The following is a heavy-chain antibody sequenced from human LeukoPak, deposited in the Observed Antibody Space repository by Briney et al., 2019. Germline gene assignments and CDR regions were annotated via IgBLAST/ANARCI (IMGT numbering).Heavy chain of an antibody. CDR1: GGSFSGYY. CDR3: ARARLRGVVIINAFDI. CDR2: INHSGST. V-gene: IGHV4-34*01. Sequence: PSETLSLTCAVYGGSFSGYYWSWIRQPPGKGLEWIGEINHSGSTNYNPSLKSRVTISVDTSKNQFSLKLSSVTAADTAVYYCARARLRGVVIINAFDIWGQGTMVTVSS. D-gene: IGHD3-3*01. J-gene: IGHJ3*02.